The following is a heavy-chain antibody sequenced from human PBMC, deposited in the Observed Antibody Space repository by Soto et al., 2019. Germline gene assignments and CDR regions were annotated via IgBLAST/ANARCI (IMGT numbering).Heavy chain of an antibody. CDR1: GYTFTSYG. CDR2: ISAYNGNT. Sequence: QVQLVQSGAEVKKPGASVKVSCKASGYTFTSYGISWGRQAPGQGLEWMGWISAYNGNTKYAQKFQGIVTMTTDTSTSTAYMEVRSLRSEDTAVYDCARDAAAGLNDYWGQGTLVTVSS. V-gene: IGHV1-18*01. J-gene: IGHJ4*02. D-gene: IGHD6-13*01. CDR3: ARDAAAGLNDY.